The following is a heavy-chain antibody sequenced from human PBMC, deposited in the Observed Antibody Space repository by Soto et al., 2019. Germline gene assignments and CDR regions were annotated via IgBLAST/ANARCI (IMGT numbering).Heavy chain of an antibody. V-gene: IGHV4-34*01. Sequence: QVQLQQWGAGLLKPSETLSLTCAVYGGSFSGYYWSWIRPPPGKGLEWIGEINHSGSTNYNPSLKSRVTISVDTSKNQSSLKLSVVTAAVTAVYYCARGRPVLLWFGEGGWFDPWGQGTLVTVSS. CDR3: ARGRPVLLWFGEGGWFDP. J-gene: IGHJ5*02. D-gene: IGHD3-10*01. CDR1: GGSFSGYY. CDR2: INHSGST.